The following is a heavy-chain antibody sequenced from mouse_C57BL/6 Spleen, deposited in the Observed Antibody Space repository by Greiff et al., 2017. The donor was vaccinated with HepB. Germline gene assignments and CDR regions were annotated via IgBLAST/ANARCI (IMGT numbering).Heavy chain of an antibody. CDR2: IYPGGGYT. J-gene: IGHJ4*01. D-gene: IGHD2-4*01. V-gene: IGHV1-63*01. Sequence: QVQLQQSGAELVRPGTSVKMSCKASGYTFTNYWIGWAKQRPGHGLEWIGDIYPGGGYTNYNEKFKGKATLTADKSSSTAYMQFSSLTSEDSAIYYWARRDQGYDYDKGDAMDYWGQGTSVTVSS. CDR1: GYTFTNYW. CDR3: ARRDQGYDYDKGDAMDY.